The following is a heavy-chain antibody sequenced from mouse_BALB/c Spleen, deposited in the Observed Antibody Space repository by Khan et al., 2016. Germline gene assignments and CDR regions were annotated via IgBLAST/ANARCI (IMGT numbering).Heavy chain of an antibody. V-gene: IGHV3-1*02. CDR3: ARYYYGGAPWFAY. D-gene: IGHD1-1*01. J-gene: IGHJ3*01. Sequence: EGQSKEGGPDRGKEEKELSRTGTVKGVSMPLAYSWHWIRQFPGNKLEWMGYIHYSGSTTYNPSLKSRISITRDTSKNQFFLQLNSVTTEDTATFYCARYYYGGAPWFAYWGQGTLVTVSA. CDR1: GVSMPLAYS. CDR2: IHYSGST.